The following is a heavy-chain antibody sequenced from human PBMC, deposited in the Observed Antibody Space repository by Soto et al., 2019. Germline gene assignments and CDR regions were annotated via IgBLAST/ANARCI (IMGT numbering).Heavy chain of an antibody. Sequence: QVQLVQSGAEEKKPGASVKVSCKASGYTFTNYAMHWVRQAPGQRLEWMGWINAGNGNTKYSQKFQGRVTITRDTSASTPYMELSSLRSEDTAVYYCASEAIAAAAVYGMDVWGQGTTVTVSS. CDR2: INAGNGNT. D-gene: IGHD6-13*01. CDR1: GYTFTNYA. V-gene: IGHV1-3*05. J-gene: IGHJ6*02. CDR3: ASEAIAAAAVYGMDV.